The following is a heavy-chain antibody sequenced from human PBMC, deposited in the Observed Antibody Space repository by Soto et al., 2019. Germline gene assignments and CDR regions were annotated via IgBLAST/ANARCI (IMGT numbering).Heavy chain of an antibody. D-gene: IGHD4-17*01. CDR3: ATILTVTTRGSNYYYYYMDV. Sequence: GGSLRLSCAASGFTFSSYSMNWVRQAPGKGLEWVSYISSSSSTIYYADSVKGRFTISRDNAKNSLYLQMNSLRAEDTAVYYCATILTVTTRGSNYYYYYMDVWGKGTTVTVSS. CDR2: ISSSSSTI. V-gene: IGHV3-48*01. CDR1: GFTFSSYS. J-gene: IGHJ6*03.